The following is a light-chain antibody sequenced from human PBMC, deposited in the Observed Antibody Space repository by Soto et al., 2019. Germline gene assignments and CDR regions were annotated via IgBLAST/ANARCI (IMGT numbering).Light chain of an antibody. Sequence: EIVLTQSPGTLSLSPGERATLSCRASQSVSNSYLAWYQQKPGQGPRLLIYGASGRATGIPDRFSGSGSGTDFTLTISRLEPEDFAVYYCQQYAGSPSTFGQGTKVDIK. CDR1: QSVSNSY. V-gene: IGKV3-20*01. CDR2: GAS. J-gene: IGKJ1*01. CDR3: QQYAGSPST.